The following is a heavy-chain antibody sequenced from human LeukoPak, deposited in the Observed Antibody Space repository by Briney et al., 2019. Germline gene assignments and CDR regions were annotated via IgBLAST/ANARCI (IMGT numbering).Heavy chain of an antibody. D-gene: IGHD1-26*01. CDR3: ARDPGSIVGATRGWFDP. CDR1: GGSISGYY. V-gene: IGHV4-4*07. J-gene: IGHJ5*02. Sequence: PSETLSLTCTVSGGSISGYYWSWIRQPAGKGLEWIGRIYTSGSTHYNPSLESRVTMSVDTSKNQFSLKLSSVTAADTAVYYCARDPGSIVGATRGWFDPWGQGTLVTVS. CDR2: IYTSGST.